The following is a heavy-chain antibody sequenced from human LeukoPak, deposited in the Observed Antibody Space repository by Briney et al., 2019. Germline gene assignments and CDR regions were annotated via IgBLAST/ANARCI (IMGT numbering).Heavy chain of an antibody. CDR3: ARDNLYYYGSGSYSGVGRSSYYYYGMDV. Sequence: PETLSLTRTLSGVSISSYYWTWIRQPASPGVEGIGCMYFTRSANSHPSLKSRVAISVDTSKNQFSLKLSSVTAADTAVYYCARDNLYYYGSGSYSGVGRSSYYYYGMDVWGQGTTVTVSS. D-gene: IGHD3-10*01. CDR1: GVSISSYY. J-gene: IGHJ6*02. CDR2: MYFTRSA. V-gene: IGHV4-59*01.